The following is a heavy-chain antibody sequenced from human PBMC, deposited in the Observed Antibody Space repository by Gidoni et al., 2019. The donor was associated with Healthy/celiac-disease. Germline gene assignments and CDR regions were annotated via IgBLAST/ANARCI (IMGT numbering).Heavy chain of an antibody. J-gene: IGHJ4*02. Sequence: QLHLQESGPGLVKPSETLSRTCSVSGGSISSSTYYWGWIRQPPEKGLEYIGSIYYPGTTSYNPSLLSRVTISVDTSKNQFSLNLGSVTAADTAVYYCARTPRSGFAVAVSHDWGQGTLVTVSS. D-gene: IGHD6-19*01. CDR3: ARTPRSGFAVAVSHD. CDR1: GGSISSSTYY. CDR2: IYYPGTT. V-gene: IGHV4-39*01.